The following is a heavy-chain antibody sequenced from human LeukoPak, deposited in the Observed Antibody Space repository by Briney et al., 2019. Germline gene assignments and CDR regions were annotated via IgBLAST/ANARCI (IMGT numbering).Heavy chain of an antibody. D-gene: IGHD3-3*01. CDR2: IYHSGST. J-gene: IGHJ4*02. CDR1: GYSISSGYY. CDR3: VSGLIDFWSGYYTGVQFDY. Sequence: SETLSLTCTVSGYSISSGYYWGLIRQPPGKGLEWIGSIYHSGSTYYNPSLKSRVTISVDTSKNQFSLKLSSVTAADTAVYYCVSGLIDFWSGYYTGVQFDYWGQGTLVTVSS. V-gene: IGHV4-38-2*02.